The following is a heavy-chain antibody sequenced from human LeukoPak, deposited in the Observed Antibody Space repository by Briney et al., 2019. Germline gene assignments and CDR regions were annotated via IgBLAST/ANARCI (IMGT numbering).Heavy chain of an antibody. J-gene: IGHJ4*02. Sequence: ASVKVSRKASGYTFTGYYMHWVRQAPGQGLEWMGWINPNSGGTNYAQKFQGRVTMTRDTSISTAYMELSRLRSDDTAVYYCARALAVAGTDFDYWGQGTLVTVSS. D-gene: IGHD6-19*01. V-gene: IGHV1-2*02. CDR2: INPNSGGT. CDR3: ARALAVAGTDFDY. CDR1: GYTFTGYY.